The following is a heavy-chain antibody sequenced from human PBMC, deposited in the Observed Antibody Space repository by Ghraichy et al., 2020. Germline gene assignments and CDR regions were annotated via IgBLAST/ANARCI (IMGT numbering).Heavy chain of an antibody. CDR3: ARDGDSGSYFYFAY. D-gene: IGHD1-26*01. CDR2: ISSSSSTI. V-gene: IGHV3-48*02. Sequence: GGSLRLSCAASGFTFSSYSMNWVRQAPGKGLEWVSYISSSSSTIYYADSVKGRFTISRDNAKNSLYLQMSSRRDEDTAVYYCARDGDSGSYFYFAYWGQGTLVTVSS. J-gene: IGHJ4*02. CDR1: GFTFSSYS.